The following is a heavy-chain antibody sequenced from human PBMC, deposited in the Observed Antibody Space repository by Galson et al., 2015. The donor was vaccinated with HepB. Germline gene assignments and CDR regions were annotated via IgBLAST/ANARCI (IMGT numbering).Heavy chain of an antibody. Sequence: SLRLSCAASGFTFSYYAMAWVRQAPGKGLEWISAITPSGDNTYSADSMKGRFFISRDNSQNTLFLQMNSLRVEDTAVYYYARVIVLAGTYDAFDFWGQGTMVTVSS. CDR2: ITPSGDNT. CDR1: GFTFSYYA. V-gene: IGHV3-23*01. J-gene: IGHJ3*01. CDR3: ARVIVLAGTYDAFDF. D-gene: IGHD6-19*01.